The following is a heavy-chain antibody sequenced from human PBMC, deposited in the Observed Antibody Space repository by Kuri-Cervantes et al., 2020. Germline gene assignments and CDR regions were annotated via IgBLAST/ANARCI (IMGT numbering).Heavy chain of an antibody. CDR1: GFTFSSYA. CDR3: ARDNVPWATDSLWI. V-gene: IGHV3-23*01. J-gene: IGHJ3*02. D-gene: IGHD2-2*01. CDR2: ISGSGGST. Sequence: GESLKISCAASGFTFSSYAMSWVRQAPGKGLEWVSAISGSGGSTYYADSVKGRFTISRDNSKNTLYLQMNSLRAEDTAVYYCARDNVPWATDSLWIWGQGTMVTVSS.